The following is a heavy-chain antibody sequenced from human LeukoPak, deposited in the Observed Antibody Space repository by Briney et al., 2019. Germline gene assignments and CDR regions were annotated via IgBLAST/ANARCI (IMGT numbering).Heavy chain of an antibody. Sequence: GASVKVSCKASGYTFTSYGISWVRQAPGQGLEWMGWISAYNGNTNYAQKLQGRVTMTTDTSTSTAYMELRSLRSDDTAVYYCARFRADYDFWSGYHKFNWFDPWGQGTLVTVSS. CDR1: GYTFTSYG. CDR3: ARFRADYDFWSGYHKFNWFDP. V-gene: IGHV1-18*01. D-gene: IGHD3-3*01. J-gene: IGHJ5*02. CDR2: ISAYNGNT.